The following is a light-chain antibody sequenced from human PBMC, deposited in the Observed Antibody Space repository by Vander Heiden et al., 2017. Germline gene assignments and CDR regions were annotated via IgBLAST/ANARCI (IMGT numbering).Light chain of an antibody. CDR2: KND. Sequence: QSVLTQPSSASGAPGQRVSISCSGTTSNIEYNFVLWYQQIPGMAPKLLIYKNDQRPSGVPDRFSASKAGTSASLTISGLRSEDEADYFCAGWDDALSGWVFGGGTQLTVL. CDR1: TSNIEYNF. CDR3: AGWDDALSGWV. J-gene: IGLJ3*02. V-gene: IGLV1-47*01.